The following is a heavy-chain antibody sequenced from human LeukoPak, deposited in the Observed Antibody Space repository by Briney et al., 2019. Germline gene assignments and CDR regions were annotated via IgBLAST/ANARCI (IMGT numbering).Heavy chain of an antibody. J-gene: IGHJ4*02. CDR3: AKAITYSSTLIDS. V-gene: IGHV3-23*01. Sequence: PGGSLRLSGTASGFTFINCAMSWVRQAQGKGLNWVSVIDGSGGTTYYADSVKGRFTISRDNSKNTLYLQMNGLRAEDSAVYYCAKAITYSSTLIDSWGQGTLVTVSS. D-gene: IGHD6-13*01. CDR1: GFTFINCA. CDR2: IDGSGGTT.